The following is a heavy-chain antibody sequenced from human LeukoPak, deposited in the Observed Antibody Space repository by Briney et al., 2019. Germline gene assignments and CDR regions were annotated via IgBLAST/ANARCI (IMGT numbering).Heavy chain of an antibody. V-gene: IGHV4-4*07. CDR1: GGSFTTYY. J-gene: IGHJ3*02. CDR2: IDSSGTT. D-gene: IGHD5-18*01. CDR3: AGRYSYGPVAFDI. Sequence: SETLSLTCTVSGGSFTTYYWSWIRQPAGRGLEWIGHIDSSGTTNYNPSLKSRVTMSTDPSKNQFSLKLSSVTPADTAVYYCAGRYSYGPVAFDIWGQGTMVTVSS.